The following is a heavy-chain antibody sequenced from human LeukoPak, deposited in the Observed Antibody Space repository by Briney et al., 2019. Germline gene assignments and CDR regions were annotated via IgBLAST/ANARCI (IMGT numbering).Heavy chain of an antibody. CDR1: GFTFSSSA. CDR2: INPSGDDT. D-gene: IGHD2-15*01. V-gene: IGHV3-23*01. CDR3: ARQRGYCSSGSCYFDY. Sequence: PGGSLRLSCAASGFTFSSSAMSWVRQAPGKGLEWVSAINPSGDDTYYAESVRGRFTISRDNSKNTVYLQMNSLGAEDTAAYYCARQRGYCSSGSCYFDYWGQGTLVTVSS. J-gene: IGHJ4*02.